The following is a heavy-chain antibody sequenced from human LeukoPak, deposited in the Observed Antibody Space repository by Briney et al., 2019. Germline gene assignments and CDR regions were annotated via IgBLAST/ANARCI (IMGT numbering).Heavy chain of an antibody. D-gene: IGHD3-22*01. V-gene: IGHV1-18*01. Sequence: GASVKVSCKASGYTFTSYGISWVRQAPGQGLEWMGWISAYNGNTNYAQKLQGRVTMTTDTSTSTAYMELRSLRSDDTAVYYCARDSQYYYDSSGLFDYWGQGTLVTVSS. J-gene: IGHJ4*02. CDR3: ARDSQYYYDSSGLFDY. CDR2: ISAYNGNT. CDR1: GYTFTSYG.